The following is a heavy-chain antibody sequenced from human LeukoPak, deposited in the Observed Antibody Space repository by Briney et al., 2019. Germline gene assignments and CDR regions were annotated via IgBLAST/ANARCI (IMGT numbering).Heavy chain of an antibody. D-gene: IGHD4-17*01. V-gene: IGHV3-64*01. CDR3: ARGSYGDYVYFDY. CDR2: ISSNGGST. CDR1: GFTFSSYA. Sequence: GGSLRLSCAASGFTFSSYAMHWVRQAPGKGLEYVSAISSNGGSTYYANSVKGRFTISRVNSKNTLYLQMGSLRAEDMAVYYCARGSYGDYVYFDYWGQGTLVTVFS. J-gene: IGHJ4*02.